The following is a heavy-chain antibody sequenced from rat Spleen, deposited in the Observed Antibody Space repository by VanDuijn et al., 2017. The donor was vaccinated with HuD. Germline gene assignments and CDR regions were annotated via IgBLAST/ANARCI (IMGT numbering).Heavy chain of an antibody. CDR2: INTAGST. CDR3: ARRRGQVYNNYFDY. D-gene: IGHD1-10*01. V-gene: IGHV3-3*01. CDR1: VDSPSCSYR. J-gene: IGHJ2*01. Sequence: SVPVDSPSCSYRWNWIRKFPGHKLEWMGYINTAGSTSYNPSLKSRISITRDTSKNQFFLQLNSVTTEDTATYYCARRRGQVYNNYFDYWGQGVMVTVSS.